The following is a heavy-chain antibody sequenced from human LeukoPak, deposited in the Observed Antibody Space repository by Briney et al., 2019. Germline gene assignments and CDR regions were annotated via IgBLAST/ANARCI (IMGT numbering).Heavy chain of an antibody. J-gene: IGHJ4*02. D-gene: IGHD3-10*01. V-gene: IGHV3-48*03. CDR2: ISSSGSTI. CDR3: ARGRTYGLGGDY. Sequence: PGGSLSLSCAASGFTFSSYEMNWVRQAPGEGLEWVSYISSSGSTIHFADSVKGRFTISRDSAKNSLYLQMNSLRDEDTAVYYCARGRTYGLGGDYWGQGTLVTVSS. CDR1: GFTFSSYE.